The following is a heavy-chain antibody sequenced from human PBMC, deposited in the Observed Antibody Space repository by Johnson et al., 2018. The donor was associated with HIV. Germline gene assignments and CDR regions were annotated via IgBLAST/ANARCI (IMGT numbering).Heavy chain of an antibody. CDR3: AKRTDLGWNYGHDAFDI. CDR1: GFTFSSYD. D-gene: IGHD1-7*01. J-gene: IGHJ3*02. CDR2: IGTAGDT. V-gene: IGHV3-13*01. Sequence: VQLVESGGGVVRPGGSLRLSCAASGFTFSSYDMHWVRQATGKGLEWFSAIGTAGDTYYLGSVKGRFTISRENAKNSLYLQMNSLRAEDTAVYYCAKRTDLGWNYGHDAFDIWGQGTMVTVSS.